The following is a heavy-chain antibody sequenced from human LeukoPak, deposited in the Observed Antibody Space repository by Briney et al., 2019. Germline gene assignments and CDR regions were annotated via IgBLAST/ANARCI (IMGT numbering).Heavy chain of an antibody. Sequence: GASVKVSCKASGGTLSSYAISWVRQAPGHGLEWMGGIIPIFGTANYAQKFQGRVTITADESTSTAYMELSSLRSEDTAVYYCARAPEYYYGSGSYYNDYRGQGTLVTVSS. CDR3: ARAPEYYYGSGSYYNDY. D-gene: IGHD3-10*01. J-gene: IGHJ4*02. CDR1: GGTLSSYA. V-gene: IGHV1-69*13. CDR2: IIPIFGTA.